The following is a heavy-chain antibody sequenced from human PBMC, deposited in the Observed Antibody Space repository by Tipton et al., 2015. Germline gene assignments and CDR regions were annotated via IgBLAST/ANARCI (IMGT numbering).Heavy chain of an antibody. D-gene: IGHD4-17*01. CDR1: GDSFRSRG. Sequence: LSLTCTVSGDSFRSRGFYVNWIRHHPGKGLEWVAGISGSGTITYYGDSVKGRFTISRDNSKNTLYLQMNSLRAEDTAVYYCAKTDYGDLGWFDPWGQGTLVTVSS. V-gene: IGHV3-23*01. J-gene: IGHJ5*02. CDR2: ISGSGTIT. CDR3: AKTDYGDLGWFDP.